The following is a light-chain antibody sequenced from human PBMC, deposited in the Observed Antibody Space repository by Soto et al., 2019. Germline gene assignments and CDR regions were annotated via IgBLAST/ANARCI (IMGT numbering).Light chain of an antibody. Sequence: ESGLTQSPGTLSLSPGERATLSCRASQSLSSSYLAWYQQRPGQAPRLLIYGASSRATGIPERFSGSGSATDFTFTISRLEAVYLAVDYCQQYGNSPPPFGGGTKVEI. CDR1: QSLSSSY. CDR3: QQYGNSPPP. V-gene: IGKV3-20*01. CDR2: GAS. J-gene: IGKJ4*01.